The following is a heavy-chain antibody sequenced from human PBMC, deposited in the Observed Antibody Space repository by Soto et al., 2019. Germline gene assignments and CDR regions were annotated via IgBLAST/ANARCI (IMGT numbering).Heavy chain of an antibody. Sequence: ASVKVSCKASGGTFSSYTISWVRQAPGQGLEWMGRIIPILGIANYAQKFQGRVTITADKSTSTAYMELSSLRSEDTAVYYCARSVLGGYEISIRDGGFDYWGQGTLVTVSS. CDR3: ARSVLGGYEISIRDGGFDY. J-gene: IGHJ4*02. CDR1: GGTFSSYT. D-gene: IGHD3-16*01. CDR2: IIPILGIA. V-gene: IGHV1-69*02.